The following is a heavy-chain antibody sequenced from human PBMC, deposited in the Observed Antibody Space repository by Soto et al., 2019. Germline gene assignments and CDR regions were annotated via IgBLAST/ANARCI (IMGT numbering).Heavy chain of an antibody. V-gene: IGHV3-9*01. J-gene: IGHJ5*02. CDR2: ISWNSVSI. CDR3: AKFHYGSGIYWFDP. D-gene: IGHD3-10*01. CDR1: GFTFDDYA. Sequence: TGGSLRLSCAASGFTFDDYAMHWVRQAPGKGLEWVSGISWNSVSIAYADSVKGRFTISRDNAKNSLYLQMNSLRAEDTAFYYCAKFHYGSGIYWFDPWGQGTLVTVSS.